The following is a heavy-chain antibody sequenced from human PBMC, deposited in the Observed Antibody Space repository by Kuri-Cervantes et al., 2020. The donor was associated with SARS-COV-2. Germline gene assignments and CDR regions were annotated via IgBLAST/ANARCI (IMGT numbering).Heavy chain of an antibody. D-gene: IGHD5-24*01. CDR3: ARVRRWLQSNDAFEI. CDR2: IYTSGST. V-gene: IGHV4-61*02. J-gene: IGHJ3*02. Sequence: SLTLSCTVSGGSISSGSYYWSWIRQPAGKGLEWFRRIYTSGSTNYNPSLKSRVTISVDTSKNQFSLKLSSVSAADTAVYYCARVRRWLQSNDAFEIWGQGTMVTVSS. CDR1: GGSISSGSYY.